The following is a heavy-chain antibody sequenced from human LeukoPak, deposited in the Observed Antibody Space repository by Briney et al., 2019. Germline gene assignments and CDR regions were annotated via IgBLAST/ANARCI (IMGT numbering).Heavy chain of an antibody. CDR2: ISGSGGST. D-gene: IGHD5-12*01. V-gene: IGHV3-23*01. CDR1: GFTFSSYA. J-gene: IGHJ6*03. Sequence: PGGSLRLSCAASGFTFSSYAMSWVRQAPGKGLEWVSAISGSGGSTYYADSVKGRFTISRDNSKNTLYLQMNSLRAEDTAVYYCARDGGYGYYYYYMDVWGKGTTVTISS. CDR3: ARDGGYGYYYYYMDV.